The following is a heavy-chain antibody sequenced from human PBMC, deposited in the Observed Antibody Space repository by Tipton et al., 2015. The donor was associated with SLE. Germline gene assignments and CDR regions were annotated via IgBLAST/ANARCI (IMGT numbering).Heavy chain of an antibody. CDR3: ARSTTTMNLPRFDF. CDR2: ISYGNT. V-gene: IGHV4-61*05. J-gene: IGHJ4*01. Sequence: TLSLTCTVSGDSIRSTTYYWAWIRQPPGKGLEWLGYISYGNTKYNPSLRSRLTISVDTSKNQFSLRLSSVTAADTAVYFCARSTTTMNLPRFDFWGLGTLVTVSS. D-gene: IGHD4-17*01. CDR1: GDSIRSTTYY.